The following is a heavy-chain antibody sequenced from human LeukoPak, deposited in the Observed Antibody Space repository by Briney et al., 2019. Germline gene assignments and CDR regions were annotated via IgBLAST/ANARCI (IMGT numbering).Heavy chain of an antibody. CDR2: ITVSSTWT. D-gene: IGHD3-10*02. J-gene: IGHJ2*01. V-gene: IGHV3-23*01. CDR3: ARELVSSGTGYFDL. CDR1: GFTFGNFG. Sequence: GGSLRLSCEASGFTFGNFGMTWVRQAPGKGLQWVSGITVSSTWTYYAASVKGRFTVSRDNSQNTLHLQVNSLRADDTAVYYCARELVSSGTGYFDLWGRGTLVTVSS.